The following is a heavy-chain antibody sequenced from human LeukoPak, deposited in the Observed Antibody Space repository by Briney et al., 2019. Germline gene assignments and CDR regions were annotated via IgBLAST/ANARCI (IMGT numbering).Heavy chain of an antibody. D-gene: IGHD6-6*01. CDR1: GFTFSNYG. J-gene: IGHJ4*02. Sequence: GGSLRLSCAASGFTFSNYGMHWVRQAPGKGLEWVAVISYDGSNKYYGDSVKGRFTISRDNSKNTLYLQMDSLRAEDTGVYYCASLRSSSPVQVYWGQGTLVTVSS. CDR2: ISYDGSNK. V-gene: IGHV3-30*03. CDR3: ASLRSSSPVQVY.